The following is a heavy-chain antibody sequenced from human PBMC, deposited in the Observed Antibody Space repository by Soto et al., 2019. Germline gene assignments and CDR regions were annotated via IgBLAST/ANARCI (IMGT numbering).Heavy chain of an antibody. CDR2: FRSGGDDDTT. J-gene: IGHJ4*02. CDR3: AKKVNSGSGSQFFDY. D-gene: IGHD3-10*01. CDR1: GFTFSSYS. Sequence: GGSLRLSSAASGFTFSSYSMSWVSQAPGKGLEWVSGFRSGGDDDTTYYADSVRGRFTISRDNSKNPLFLQMNSLRAEDTAIYYCAKKVNSGSGSQFFDYWGQGTLVTVSS. V-gene: IGHV3-23*01.